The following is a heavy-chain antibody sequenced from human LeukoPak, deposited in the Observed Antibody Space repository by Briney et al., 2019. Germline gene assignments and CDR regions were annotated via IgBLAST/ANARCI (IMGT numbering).Heavy chain of an antibody. Sequence: SQTLSLTCAVSGGSISSGGYSWSWIRQPPGKGLEWIGYIYHSGSTYYNPSLKSRVTISVDRSKNQFSLKLGSVTAADTAVYYCARSDYGWFDPWGQGTLVTVSS. V-gene: IGHV4-30-2*01. CDR2: IYHSGST. CDR1: GGSISSGGYS. CDR3: ARSDYGWFDP. J-gene: IGHJ5*02. D-gene: IGHD4-17*01.